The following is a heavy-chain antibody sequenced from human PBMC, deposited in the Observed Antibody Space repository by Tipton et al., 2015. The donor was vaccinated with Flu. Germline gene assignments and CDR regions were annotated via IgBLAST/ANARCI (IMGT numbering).Heavy chain of an antibody. Sequence: GEALASDYYWGWIRQPPGRGLEWIGNIHHTGTTYYNPSLRSRVSIIRDRSKNHFSLNLSFVTAADTAVYYCARRDYSNYVSDPKNCFDPWGQGTLVTVSS. CDR2: IHHTGTT. V-gene: IGHV4-38-2*01. CDR1: GEALASDYY. CDR3: ARRDYSNYVSDPKNCFDP. J-gene: IGHJ5*02. D-gene: IGHD4-11*01.